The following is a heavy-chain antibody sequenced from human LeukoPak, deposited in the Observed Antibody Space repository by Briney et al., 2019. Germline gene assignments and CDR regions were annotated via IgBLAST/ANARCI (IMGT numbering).Heavy chain of an antibody. V-gene: IGHV3-30*03. J-gene: IGHJ6*03. D-gene: IGHD6-6*01. CDR3: ARAHLSSASTDYMDV. Sequence: GGSLRLSCAASGFMFSSYGLHWVRQAPGKGLEWVAIISYDGSTEYYADSVKGRFTISRDNSKNTLYLQMNSLTAEDTALYYCARAHLSSASTDYMDVWGKGTTVTDSS. CDR1: GFMFSSYG. CDR2: ISYDGSTE.